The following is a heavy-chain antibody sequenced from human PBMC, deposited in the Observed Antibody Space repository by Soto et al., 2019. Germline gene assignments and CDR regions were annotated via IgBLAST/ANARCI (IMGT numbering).Heavy chain of an antibody. J-gene: IGHJ4*02. CDR1: GDSISSGGYY. CDR3: ARDGAGGDFDS. Sequence: VQLQESGPGLVKPSQTLSLTCTVSGDSISSGGYYWTWIRQHPEIGLEWIGHIYYTGNTYYNPSLKSRRTISQDTSKNQFSLMLTSVTAADTAIYYCARDGAGGDFDSWGQGTLVTVSS. CDR2: IYYTGNT. D-gene: IGHD3-10*01. V-gene: IGHV4-31*03.